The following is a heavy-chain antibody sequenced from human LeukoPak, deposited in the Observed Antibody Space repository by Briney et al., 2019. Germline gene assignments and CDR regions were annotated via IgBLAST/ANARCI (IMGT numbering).Heavy chain of an antibody. CDR1: GGSISSSSYY. Sequence: PSETLSLTCTVSGGSISSSSYYWGCIRLPPGKGLECIGRIYYSGSTYYNPSLKSRVTISVDTSKNQFSLKLSSVTAADTAVYYCARNTYDFWSGYSDAFDIWGQGTMVTVSS. J-gene: IGHJ3*02. D-gene: IGHD3-3*01. CDR2: IYYSGST. CDR3: ARNTYDFWSGYSDAFDI. V-gene: IGHV4-39*01.